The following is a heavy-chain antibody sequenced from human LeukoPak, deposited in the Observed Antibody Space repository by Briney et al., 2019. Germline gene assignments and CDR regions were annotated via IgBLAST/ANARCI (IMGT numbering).Heavy chain of an antibody. J-gene: IGHJ3*02. CDR1: GGSISSYY. Sequence: SETLSLTCTVSGGSISSYYWSWIRQPPGKGLEWIGYIYYSGSTTYNPSLKSRVTISVDTSKNQFSLKLSSVTAADTAVYYCARRGVVVAGIERVDAFDIWGLGTMVTVSS. CDR3: ARRGVVVAGIERVDAFDI. CDR2: IYYSGST. V-gene: IGHV4-59*01. D-gene: IGHD6-19*01.